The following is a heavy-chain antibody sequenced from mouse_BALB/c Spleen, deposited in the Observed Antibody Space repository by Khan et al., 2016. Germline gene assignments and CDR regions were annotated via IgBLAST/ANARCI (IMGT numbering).Heavy chain of an antibody. Sequence: VQLQESGPSLVKPSQTLSITCSVTGDAITSGYWNWIRKFPGNKLEYMGYISYSGSTYYNPSLKSRISITRDTSKNQYYLQLNSVTTEDTATYYCARYHYGSSLFDSWGQGTTLTVSS. J-gene: IGHJ2*01. V-gene: IGHV3-8*02. CDR3: ARYHYGSSLFDS. CDR1: GDAITSGY. CDR2: ISYSGST. D-gene: IGHD1-1*01.